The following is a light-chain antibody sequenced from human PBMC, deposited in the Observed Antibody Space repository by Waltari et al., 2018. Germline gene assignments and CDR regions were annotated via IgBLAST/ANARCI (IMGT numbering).Light chain of an antibody. Sequence: EIVMTQSPATLSVSPGERATLSCRASQSFGTNLAWYQQKPGQAPRLLIYDASTRATGIPARFSGSGSGTEFTLTINSLQSEDFAVYYCQQCNNWYTFGQGTKLEIK. V-gene: IGKV3-15*01. J-gene: IGKJ2*01. CDR2: DAS. CDR3: QQCNNWYT. CDR1: QSFGTN.